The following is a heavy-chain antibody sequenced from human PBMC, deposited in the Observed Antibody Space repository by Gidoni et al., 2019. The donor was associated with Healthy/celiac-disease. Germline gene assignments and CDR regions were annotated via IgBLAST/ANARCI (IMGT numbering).Heavy chain of an antibody. CDR3: ARSRGYSGS. D-gene: IGHD5-12*01. V-gene: IGHV4-39*01. J-gene: IGHJ5*02. CDR1: GGPISSSSYY. CDR2: IYYSGST. Sequence: QLQLQESGPGLVKPSETLSLTCTVSGGPISSSSYYWGWIRQPPGKGLEWIGSIYYSGSTYYNPSLKSRVTISVDTSKNQFSLKLSSVTAADKAVYYCARSRGYSGSWGQGTLVTVSS.